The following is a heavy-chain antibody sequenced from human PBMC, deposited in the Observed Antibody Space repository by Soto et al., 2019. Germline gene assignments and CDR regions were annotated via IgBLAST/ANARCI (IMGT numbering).Heavy chain of an antibody. J-gene: IGHJ3*02. Sequence: QVQLQESGPGLVKPSQTLSLTCTVSRGSISSGGYFWSWIRQHPGKGLEWIGDINYSGSTYSNPSLKSRVTISVDTSKNQFSLKLSSVTAADTAVYYCARDILLWFGELPPRAHDAFDIWGQGTMVTVSS. D-gene: IGHD3-10*01. CDR1: RGSISSGGYF. V-gene: IGHV4-31*03. CDR3: ARDILLWFGELPPRAHDAFDI. CDR2: INYSGST.